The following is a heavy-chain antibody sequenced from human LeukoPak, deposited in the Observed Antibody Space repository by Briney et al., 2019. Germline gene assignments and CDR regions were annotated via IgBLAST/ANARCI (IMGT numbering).Heavy chain of an antibody. D-gene: IGHD6-19*01. J-gene: IGHJ1*01. Sequence: GGSLRLSCAASGFNIRDHYMGWIRQAPGKGLEGFYYFSGALNIIYYADSVKGRFTISRDNSKNTLYLQMNNLRVDDTATYYCAKDFGIAVADTFQFWGQGTLVTVS. CDR1: GFNIRDHY. CDR3: AKDFGIAVADTFQF. CDR2: FSGALNII. V-gene: IGHV3-11*01.